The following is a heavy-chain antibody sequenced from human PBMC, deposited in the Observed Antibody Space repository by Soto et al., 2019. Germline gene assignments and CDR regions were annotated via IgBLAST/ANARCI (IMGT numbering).Heavy chain of an antibody. CDR1: GFAFSSYS. CDR3: ARVRGNAFDI. V-gene: IGHV3-21*01. Sequence: VRLSCAASGFAFSSYSMNWVRQAPGKGLEWVSSISSSSSYIYYADSVKGRFTISRDNAKNSLYLQMNSLRAEDTAVYYCARVRGNAFDIWGQGTMVTVS. CDR2: ISSSSSYI. J-gene: IGHJ3*02.